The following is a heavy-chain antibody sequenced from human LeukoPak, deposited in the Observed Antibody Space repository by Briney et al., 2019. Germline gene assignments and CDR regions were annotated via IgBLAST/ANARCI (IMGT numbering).Heavy chain of an antibody. V-gene: IGHV3-9*01. J-gene: IGHJ4*02. CDR1: GFTFDDYA. CDR2: ISWNSGSI. Sequence: PGRSLRLSCAASGFTFDDYAMYWVRQAPGKGLEWVSGISWNSGSIGYADSVKGRFTISRDNAKNSLYLQMNSLRAEDTALYYCAKDIATGNRLYYFDYWGQGTLVTVSS. D-gene: IGHD1-14*01. CDR3: AKDIATGNRLYYFDY.